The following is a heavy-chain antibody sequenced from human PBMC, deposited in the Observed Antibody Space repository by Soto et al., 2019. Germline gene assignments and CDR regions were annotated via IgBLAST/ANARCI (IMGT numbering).Heavy chain of an antibody. CDR1: GDSISNDNYS. CDR3: ARRLGGMDV. Sequence: SETLSLTCAVSGDSISNDNYSWTWIRQSPGKGLEWIGYIYHTGLTYYNPSLKSRVTISVDRSKNQFSLMLTSVTAADTAVYYCARRLGGMDVWGQGTTVTVSS. V-gene: IGHV4-30-2*06. J-gene: IGHJ6*02. D-gene: IGHD3-9*01. CDR2: IYHTGLT.